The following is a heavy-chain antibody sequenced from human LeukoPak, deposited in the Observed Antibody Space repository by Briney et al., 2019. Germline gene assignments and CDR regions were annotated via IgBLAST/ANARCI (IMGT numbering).Heavy chain of an antibody. CDR2: IWYDGSNK. V-gene: IGHV3-33*01. D-gene: IGHD4-17*01. Sequence: PGGSLRLSCAASGFTFSSYGMHWVRQAPGKGLEWVAVIWYDGSNKYYADSVKGRFTISRDNSKNTLYLQMNSLRAEDTAVYYCARDFSPDYAADYWGQGTLVTVSS. J-gene: IGHJ4*02. CDR3: ARDFSPDYAADY. CDR1: GFTFSSYG.